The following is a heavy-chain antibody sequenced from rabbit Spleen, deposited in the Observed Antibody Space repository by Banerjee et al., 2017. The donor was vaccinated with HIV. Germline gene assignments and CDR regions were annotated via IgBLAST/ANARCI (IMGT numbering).Heavy chain of an antibody. CDR2: IDPVFGIT. Sequence: QSLEESAGGLVQPGGSLTLTCTASGFSISSYYMNWVRQAPGKGLEWIGYIDPVFGITYYANWVNGRFSISRENAQNTVFLQMTSLTGADTATYFCAKDLDIGRDSVGDGLKLWGPGTLVTVS. J-gene: IGHJ4*01. D-gene: IGHD2-1*01. CDR3: AKDLDIGRDSVGDGLKL. V-gene: IGHV1S7*01. CDR1: GFSISSYY.